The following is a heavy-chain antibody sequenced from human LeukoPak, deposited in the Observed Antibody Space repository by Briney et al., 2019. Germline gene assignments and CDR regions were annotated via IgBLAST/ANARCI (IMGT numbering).Heavy chain of an antibody. CDR3: ARVPDSGSYSYNWLDP. J-gene: IGHJ5*02. CDR1: GYTFTSYG. CDR2: ISAYNGNT. V-gene: IGHV1-18*01. D-gene: IGHD1-26*01. Sequence: ASVKVSCKASGYTFTSYGISWVRQAPGQGLEWMGWISAYNGNTNYAQKLQGRVTMTTDTSTSTAYMELRSLRSDDTAVYYCARVPDSGSYSYNWLDPWGQGTLVTVSS.